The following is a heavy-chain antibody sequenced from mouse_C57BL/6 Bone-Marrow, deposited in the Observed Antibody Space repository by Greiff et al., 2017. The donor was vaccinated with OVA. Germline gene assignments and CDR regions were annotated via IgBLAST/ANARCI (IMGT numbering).Heavy chain of an antibody. CDR3: ARLGETGAMDD. J-gene: IGHJ4*01. CDR2: INPYNGGT. CDR1: GYTFTDYY. V-gene: IGHV1-19*01. Sequence: EVQLQQSGPVLVKPGASVKMSCKASGYTFTDYYMNWVQQSHGKSLEWIGVINPYNGGTSYNQKFKRKATLTVDKSYSPDYLELNSLTSEDTAVYYCARLGETGAMDDWGKGTTVTVSS. D-gene: IGHD2-13*01.